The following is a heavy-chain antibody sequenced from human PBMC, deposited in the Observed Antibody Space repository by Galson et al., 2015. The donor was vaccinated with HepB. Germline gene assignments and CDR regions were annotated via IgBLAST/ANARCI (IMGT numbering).Heavy chain of an antibody. CDR2: FDPEDGET. V-gene: IGHV1-24*01. CDR3: ATYPAYSSSWYGAFDI. Sequence: SVKVSCKVSGYTLTELSMHWVRQAPGKGLEWMGGFDPEDGETIYAQKFQGRVTMTEDTSTDTAYMELSSLRSEDTAVYYCATYPAYSSSWYGAFDIWGQGTMVTVSS. CDR1: GYTLTELS. J-gene: IGHJ3*02. D-gene: IGHD6-13*01.